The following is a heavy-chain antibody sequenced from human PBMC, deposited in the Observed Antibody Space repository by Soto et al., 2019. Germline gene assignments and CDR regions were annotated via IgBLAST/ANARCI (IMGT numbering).Heavy chain of an antibody. D-gene: IGHD6-13*01. Sequence: VQLVESGGGVVQPGRSLRLSCAASGFVYSTYAMHWVRLSPGKGLEWVALIWNDGTKEYYVDSVKGRFTISRDNSQNTLNLQMDSLRAEDTAVYFCARGIPSQYSSNWLYWYFDLWGRGTQVTVSS. CDR3: ARGIPSQYSSNWLYWYFDL. J-gene: IGHJ2*01. CDR1: GFVYSTYA. V-gene: IGHV3-33*01. CDR2: IWNDGTKE.